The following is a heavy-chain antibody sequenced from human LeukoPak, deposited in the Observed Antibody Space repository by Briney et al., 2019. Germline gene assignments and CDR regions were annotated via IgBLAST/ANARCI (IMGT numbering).Heavy chain of an antibody. CDR2: VYTSGSA. D-gene: IGHD2-21*01. V-gene: IGHV4-61*02. Sequence: PSETLSLTCSVYGDSISSGRYYWSWIRQPAGKGLEWIGRVYTSGSANYNPSLESRVTISVDTSKNQFSLKLTSVTAADTAVYYCARDLIRFDSWGQGTLVTVSS. CDR3: ARDLIRFDS. CDR1: GDSISSGRYY. J-gene: IGHJ4*02.